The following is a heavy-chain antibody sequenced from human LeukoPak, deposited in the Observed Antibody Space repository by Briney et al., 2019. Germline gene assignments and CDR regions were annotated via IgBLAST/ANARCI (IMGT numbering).Heavy chain of an antibody. CDR3: GRASLWGLIDY. V-gene: IGHV5-51*01. CDR2: IYPGDSDT. Sequence: GESLKISCKGSGYSFTTYWIGWVRQMPGKGLEWMGIIYPGDSDTRYSPSFQGQVTISADKSISTAYLQWSSLKASDTAIYYCGRASLWGLIDYWGQGTLVTVSS. J-gene: IGHJ4*02. D-gene: IGHD7-27*01. CDR1: GYSFTTYW.